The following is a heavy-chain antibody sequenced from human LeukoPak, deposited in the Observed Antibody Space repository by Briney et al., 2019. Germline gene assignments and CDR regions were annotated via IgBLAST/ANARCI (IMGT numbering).Heavy chain of an antibody. CDR2: ISSSSSYI. CDR1: GFTFSSYS. V-gene: IGHV3-21*04. D-gene: IGHD3-3*01. CDR3: ARGVVSYY. Sequence: PGGSLRLSCAASGFTFSSYSMNWVRQAPGKGLEWVSSISSSSSYIYYADSVKGRFTISRDNSKNTLNLQMNSLRAEDTALYYCARGVVSYYWGQGTLVTVSS. J-gene: IGHJ4*02.